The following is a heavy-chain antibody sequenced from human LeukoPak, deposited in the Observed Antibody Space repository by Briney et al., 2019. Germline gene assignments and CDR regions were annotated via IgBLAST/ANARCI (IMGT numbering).Heavy chain of an antibody. J-gene: IGHJ4*02. D-gene: IGHD5-12*01. Sequence: LAGGSLRLSCAASGFNFDDYSMNWVRQAPGKGLEWVSGINWNGGSTGYAASVKGRFTISRDNAKNSLYLQMNSLRAEDTAVYYCARDKEWLRLSCVFDYWGQGTLVTVSS. V-gene: IGHV3-20*04. CDR1: GFNFDDYS. CDR2: INWNGGST. CDR3: ARDKEWLRLSCVFDY.